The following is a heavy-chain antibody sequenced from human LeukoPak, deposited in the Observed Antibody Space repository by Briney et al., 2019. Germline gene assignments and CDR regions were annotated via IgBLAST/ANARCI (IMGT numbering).Heavy chain of an antibody. CDR1: GYSISSGYY. J-gene: IGHJ4*02. D-gene: IGHD4-23*01. V-gene: IGHV4-38-2*02. CDR2: IYHSGST. CDR3: ARGGPTVVSRYFDY. Sequence: SETLSLTCTVSGYSISSGYYWGWIRQPPGKGLEWIGSIYHSGSTYYNPSLKSRVTISVDTSKNQFSLKLSSVTAADTAVYYCARGGPTVVSRYFDYWGQGTLVTVSS.